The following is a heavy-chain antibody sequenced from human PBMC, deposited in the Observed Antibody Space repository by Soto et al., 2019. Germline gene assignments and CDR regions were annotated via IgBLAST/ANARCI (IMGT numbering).Heavy chain of an antibody. J-gene: IGHJ2*01. CDR2: ISGSGGST. CDR1: GFSFSSYA. V-gene: IGHV3-23*04. CDR3: ASRVVAARQSVYDSSGYYYTDWYFDL. Sequence: EVQLVESGGGLVKPGGSLRLSCAASGFSFSSYAMSWVRQAPGKGLEWVSAISGSGGSTYYADSVKGRFTISRDNSKNTLYLQMNSLRAEDTAVYYCASRVVAARQSVYDSSGYYYTDWYFDLWGRGTLVTVSS. D-gene: IGHD3-22*01.